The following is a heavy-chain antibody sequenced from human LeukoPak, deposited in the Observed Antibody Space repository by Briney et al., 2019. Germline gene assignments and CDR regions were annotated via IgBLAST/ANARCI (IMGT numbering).Heavy chain of an antibody. CDR1: GYTFTGYY. Sequence: ASVKVSCKASGYTFTGYYMHWVRQAPGQGLEWMGWINPNSGGTNYAQKFQGRVTMTRETSISTAYMELSRLRSDDTAVYYCASLYSGSHGWFDPWGQGTLVTVSS. CDR3: ASLYSGSHGWFDP. J-gene: IGHJ5*02. D-gene: IGHD3-10*01. V-gene: IGHV1-2*02. CDR2: INPNSGGT.